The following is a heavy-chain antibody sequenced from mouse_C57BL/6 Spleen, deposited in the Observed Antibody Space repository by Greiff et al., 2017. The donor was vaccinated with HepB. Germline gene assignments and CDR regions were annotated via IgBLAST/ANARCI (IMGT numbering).Heavy chain of an antibody. CDR3: TDGYGKGYYFDY. CDR2: IRLKSDNYAT. J-gene: IGHJ2*01. D-gene: IGHD2-2*01. Sequence: EVQVVESGGGLVQPGGSMKLSCVASGFTFSNYWMNWVRQSPEKGLEWVAQIRLKSDNYATHYAESVKGRFTISRDDSKSSVYLQMNNLRAEDTGIYYCTDGYGKGYYFDYWGQGTTLTVSS. V-gene: IGHV6-3*01. CDR1: GFTFSNYW.